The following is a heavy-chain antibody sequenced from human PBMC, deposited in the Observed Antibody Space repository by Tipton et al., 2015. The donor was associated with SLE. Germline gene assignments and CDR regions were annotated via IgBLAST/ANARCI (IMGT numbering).Heavy chain of an antibody. J-gene: IGHJ4*02. CDR3: ARGTVNLLGLEAD. D-gene: IGHD2-15*01. Sequence: TLSLTCAVYGGSFSGYYWSWIRQSPGKGLEWIGDINHSGSTNYNPSLKSRVTISVDTSKNQFSLRLSSVTAADTAVYYCARGTVNLLGLEADWGQGTLVTVSS. CDR2: INHSGST. V-gene: IGHV4-34*01. CDR1: GGSFSGYY.